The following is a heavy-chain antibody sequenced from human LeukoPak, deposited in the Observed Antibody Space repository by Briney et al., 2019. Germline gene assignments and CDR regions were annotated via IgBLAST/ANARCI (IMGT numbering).Heavy chain of an antibody. J-gene: IGHJ3*02. CDR2: IIPILGIA. D-gene: IGHD5-24*01. Sequence: GASVKVSCKASGGTFSSYAMSWVRQAPGQGLEGMGRIIPILGIANYAQKFQGRVTITADKSTSTAYMELSSLRSEDTAVYYCARGREGGDGAFDIWGQGTMVTVSS. CDR3: ARGREGGDGAFDI. V-gene: IGHV1-69*04. CDR1: GGTFSSYA.